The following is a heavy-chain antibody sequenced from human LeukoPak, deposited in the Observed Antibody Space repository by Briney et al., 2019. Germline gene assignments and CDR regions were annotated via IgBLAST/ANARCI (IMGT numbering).Heavy chain of an antibody. CDR2: INTNTGNP. V-gene: IGHV7-4-1*02. CDR1: GGTFSSYA. CDR3: ARGETIVVVTASDAFDI. D-gene: IGHD2-21*02. Sequence: ASVKVSCKASGGTFSSYAISWVRQAPGQGLEWMGWINTNTGNPTYAQGFTGRFVFSLDTSVSTAYLQISSLKAEDTAVYYCARGETIVVVTASDAFDIWGQGTMVTVSS. J-gene: IGHJ3*02.